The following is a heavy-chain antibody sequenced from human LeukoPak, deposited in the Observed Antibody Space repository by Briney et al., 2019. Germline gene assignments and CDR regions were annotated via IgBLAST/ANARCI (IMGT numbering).Heavy chain of an antibody. D-gene: IGHD1-7*01. V-gene: IGHV4-39*01. CDR1: GGSVSSSSSY. J-gene: IGHJ6*03. CDR2: VYYSGTT. Sequence: SVTPSLTCTVSGGSVSSSSSYWAWIRQPPGRGLEWIGSVYYSGTTYYNTSLESRVTISEDTSRNRFSLMLSSVTAADTAVYYCVRQNSDYYYYYLDVWGEGTTVIVSS. CDR3: VRQNSDYYYYYLDV.